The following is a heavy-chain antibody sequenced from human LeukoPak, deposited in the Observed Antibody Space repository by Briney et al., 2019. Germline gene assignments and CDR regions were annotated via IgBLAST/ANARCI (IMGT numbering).Heavy chain of an antibody. CDR1: GGSINSGNYY. CDR3: AILGYSSGTDY. V-gene: IGHV4-61*02. J-gene: IGHJ4*02. D-gene: IGHD5-18*01. Sequence: PSETLSLTCTVSGGSINSGNYYWSWIRQPAGKGLEWIGRIYTSGSTNYNPSVKSRVTISVDTSKSQFSLRLSSVTAADTAVYYCAILGYSSGTDYWGLGTRVTVSS. CDR2: IYTSGST.